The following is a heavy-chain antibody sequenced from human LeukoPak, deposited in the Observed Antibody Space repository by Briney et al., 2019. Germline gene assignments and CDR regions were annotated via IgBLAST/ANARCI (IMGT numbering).Heavy chain of an antibody. D-gene: IGHD3-3*01. V-gene: IGHV3-23*01. CDR3: AKDSDYDFWSGYYAVFDY. J-gene: IGHJ4*02. CDR1: GSTFSSYA. Sequence: GGPLRLSCAASGSTFSSYAMSWVRQAPRKGLERVSAISGSGGSTYYADSVKGRFTISRDNSKNTLYLQMNSLRAEDTAVYYCAKDSDYDFWSGYYAVFDYWGQGTLVTVSS. CDR2: ISGSGGST.